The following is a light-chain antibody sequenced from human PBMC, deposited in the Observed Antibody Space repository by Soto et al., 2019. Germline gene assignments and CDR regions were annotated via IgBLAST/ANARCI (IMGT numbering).Light chain of an antibody. CDR3: QSYDTSLSSGSV. CDR1: SSNIGAGFD. V-gene: IGLV1-40*01. Sequence: QSVLTQSPSVSGAPGQRVSISCTGTSSNIGAGFDVHWYQQLPATAPKLLIYGNNNRPSGVPDRFSGSKSGTSASLAITGLQAEDEADYYCQSYDTSLSSGSVFGTGTKLTVL. CDR2: GNN. J-gene: IGLJ1*01.